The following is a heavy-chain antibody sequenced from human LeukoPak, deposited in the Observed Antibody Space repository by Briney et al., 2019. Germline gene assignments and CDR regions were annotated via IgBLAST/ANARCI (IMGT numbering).Heavy chain of an antibody. D-gene: IGHD3-10*02. CDR3: ARDLMLGAFDI. Sequence: GGSLRLSCAASGFTVSSNYMTWVRQAPGKGLEWVSVIYKNAITYYADTVKGRFTISRDNSKNTLYLQMNSLRAEDTAVYYCARDLMLGAFDIWGQGTMVTVSS. V-gene: IGHV3-53*01. J-gene: IGHJ3*02. CDR1: GFTVSSNY. CDR2: IYKNAIT.